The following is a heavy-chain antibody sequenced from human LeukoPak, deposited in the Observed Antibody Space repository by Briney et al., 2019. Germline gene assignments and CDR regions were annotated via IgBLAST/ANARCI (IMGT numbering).Heavy chain of an antibody. D-gene: IGHD3-3*01. CDR2: IYPGDSDT. CDR3: ARSGYYDFWSGYYTGIHYFDY. CDR1: GSSFTSYW. V-gene: IGHV5-51*01. J-gene: IGHJ4*02. Sequence: RGESLKISCQGSGSSFTSYWIGWVRQLPGKGLEWMGIIYPGDSDTRYSPSFQGQVTISADKSISTAYLQWSSLKASDTAMYYCARSGYYDFWSGYYTGIHYFDYWGQGTLVTVSS.